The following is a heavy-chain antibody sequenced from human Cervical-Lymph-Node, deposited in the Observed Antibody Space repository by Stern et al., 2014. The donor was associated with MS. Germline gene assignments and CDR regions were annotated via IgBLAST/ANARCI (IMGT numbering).Heavy chain of an antibody. D-gene: IGHD3-22*01. CDR1: GFTFSSYS. J-gene: IGHJ4*02. V-gene: IGHV3-21*01. Sequence: DQLVESGGGLLKPGGSLRLSCAASGFTFSSYSMNWVRQAPGQGLEWVSSISRSSSYIYYADSVQGRFTISSDNAKNSMYLQMNSLRAEDTAVYYCASVHYDSSGYYGFPPDYWGQGTLVTVSS. CDR3: ASVHYDSSGYYGFPPDY. CDR2: ISRSSSYI.